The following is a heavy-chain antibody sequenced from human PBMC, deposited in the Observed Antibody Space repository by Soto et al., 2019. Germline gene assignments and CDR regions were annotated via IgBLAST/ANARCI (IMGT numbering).Heavy chain of an antibody. CDR1: GFTFSSYD. J-gene: IGHJ4*02. D-gene: IGHD3-10*01. Sequence: PGGSLRLSCAASGFTFSSYDMHWVRQATGKGLEWVSAIGTAGDTYYPGSVKGRFTISRENAKNSLYLQMNSLRAGDTAVYYCARGRAYGSGSYYNFFDYWGQGTLVTVSS. CDR2: IGTAGDT. V-gene: IGHV3-13*04. CDR3: ARGRAYGSGSYYNFFDY.